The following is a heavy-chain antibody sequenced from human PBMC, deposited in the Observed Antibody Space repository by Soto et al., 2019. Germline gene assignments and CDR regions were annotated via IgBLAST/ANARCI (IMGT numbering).Heavy chain of an antibody. Sequence: EVQLVESGGTLVQPGGSLRLSCAASGFSVSRSFVNWVRQAPGKGLEWVSVIYSGGSRYYAGSLKDRITISRDTSKNTVYLQMHSLRAEDTALYSWAIGESVRALEYWGQGTLVTVAS. J-gene: IGHJ4*02. CDR2: IYSGGSR. CDR1: GFSVSRSF. D-gene: IGHD3-10*01. CDR3: AIGESVRALEY. V-gene: IGHV3-66*01.